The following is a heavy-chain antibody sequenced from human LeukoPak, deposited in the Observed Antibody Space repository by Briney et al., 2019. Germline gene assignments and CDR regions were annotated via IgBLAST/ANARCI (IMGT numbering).Heavy chain of an antibody. D-gene: IGHD5-24*01. CDR1: GFTFSGYG. CDR3: ARDRDGYNSSPFEY. J-gene: IGHJ4*02. V-gene: IGHV3-48*04. Sequence: GGSLRLSCAASGFTFSGYGMNWVRQAPGKGLEWVSYISSSSNRMYYADSVEGRFTISRDNAENSLYLQMNSLRAEDTAVYYCARDRDGYNSSPFEYWGQGTLVTVSS. CDR2: ISSSSNRM.